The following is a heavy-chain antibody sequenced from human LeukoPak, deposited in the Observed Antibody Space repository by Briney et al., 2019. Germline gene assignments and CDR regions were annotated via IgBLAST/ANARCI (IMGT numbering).Heavy chain of an antibody. CDR2: INSDGSST. CDR1: GFTFSNYW. CDR3: AKGGATVIDY. Sequence: GGSLRLSCAASGFTFSNYWMHWVRQAPGKGLVWVSRINSDGSSTTSADSVKGRFTISRDNAKNHLYLKINSLRAEDTAVYYCAKGGATVIDYWGQGNLVTVSS. V-gene: IGHV3-74*01. D-gene: IGHD4-17*01. J-gene: IGHJ4*02.